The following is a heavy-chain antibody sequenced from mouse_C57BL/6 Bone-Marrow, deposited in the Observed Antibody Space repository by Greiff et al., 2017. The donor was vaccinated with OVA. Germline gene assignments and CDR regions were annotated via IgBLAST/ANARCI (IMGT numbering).Heavy chain of an antibody. CDR2: IIPNNGGN. J-gene: IGHJ3*01. V-gene: IGHV1-18*01. CDR3: ARTKDYGFAY. Sequence: EVQLQQSGPELVKPGASVKIPCKASGYTFTDYNMDWVKQSHGKSLEWLGDIIPNNGGNIYNQKFKGKATLTVDKSSSTAYMELSSLTSEDTAIDYCARTKDYGFAYWGQGTLVTVSA. CDR1: GYTFTDYN. D-gene: IGHD2-4*01.